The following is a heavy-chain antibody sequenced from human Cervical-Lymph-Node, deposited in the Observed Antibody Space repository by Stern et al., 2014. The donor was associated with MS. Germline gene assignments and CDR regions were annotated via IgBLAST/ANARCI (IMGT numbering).Heavy chain of an antibody. CDR1: GFTFTSSA. Sequence: QLVESGPEVKKPGTSVKVSCKASGFTFTSSAVQWVRQARGQRLEWIGWIVVGSGNPNYAQKFQGRVTITRDHSTSTAYMELSSLRSEDTAVYYCAADRDSSGYYFDAFDIWGQGTMVTVSS. V-gene: IGHV1-58*01. CDR2: IVVGSGNP. D-gene: IGHD3-22*01. CDR3: AADRDSSGYYFDAFDI. J-gene: IGHJ3*02.